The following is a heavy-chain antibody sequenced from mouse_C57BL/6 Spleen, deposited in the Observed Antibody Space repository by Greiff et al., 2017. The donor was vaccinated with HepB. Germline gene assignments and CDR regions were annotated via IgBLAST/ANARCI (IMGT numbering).Heavy chain of an antibody. V-gene: IGHV1-80*01. CDR3: ARYDYSYAMDY. J-gene: IGHJ4*01. CDR2: IYPGDGDT. Sequence: QVQLQQSGAELVKPGASVKISCKASGYAFSSYWINWVKQRPGKGLEWIGQIYPGDGDTNYNGKFKGKATLTADKASSTAYMQRSSLTSEDSAVYFCARYDYSYAMDYWGQGTSVTVSS. D-gene: IGHD2-4*01. CDR1: GYAFSSYW.